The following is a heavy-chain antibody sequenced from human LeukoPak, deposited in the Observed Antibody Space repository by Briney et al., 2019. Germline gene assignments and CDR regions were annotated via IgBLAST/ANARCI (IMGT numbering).Heavy chain of an antibody. Sequence: SETLSLTCTVSGGSISSSSYYWGWIRQPPGKGLEWIGSIYYSGSTYYNPSLKSRVTISVDTSKNQFSLKLSSVTAADTAVYYCAREGAAGSGSWPDYWGQGTLVTVSS. V-gene: IGHV4-39*07. CDR1: GGSISSSSYY. CDR3: AREGAAGSGSWPDY. D-gene: IGHD3-10*01. J-gene: IGHJ4*02. CDR2: IYYSGST.